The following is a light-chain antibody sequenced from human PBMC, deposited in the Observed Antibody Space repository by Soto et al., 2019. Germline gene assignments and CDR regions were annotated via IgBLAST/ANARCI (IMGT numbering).Light chain of an antibody. V-gene: IGLV4-69*01. Sequence: QLVLTQSPSASASLGASVKLTCTLSSGHSNYAIAWHQQQPEKGPGYLMKVNGDGSHRKGDGIPDRFSGSSSGAQRYLTLSSLQSEDEADYYCQTWGTGIRVFGTGTKLTVL. J-gene: IGLJ1*01. CDR3: QTWGTGIRV. CDR2: VNGDGSH. CDR1: SGHSNYA.